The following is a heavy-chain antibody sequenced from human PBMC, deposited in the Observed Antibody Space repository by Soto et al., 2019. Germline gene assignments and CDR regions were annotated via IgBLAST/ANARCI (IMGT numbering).Heavy chain of an antibody. CDR3: AKSFTYYDILTGIDY. V-gene: IGHV3-30*18. CDR2: ISYDGSNK. Sequence: PGGSLRLSCAASGFTFSSYGMHWVRQAPGKGLEWVAVISYDGSNKYYADSVKGRFTISRDNSKNTLYLQMNSLRAEDTAVYYCAKSFTYYDILTGIDYWGQGTLVTVSS. D-gene: IGHD3-9*01. J-gene: IGHJ4*02. CDR1: GFTFSSYG.